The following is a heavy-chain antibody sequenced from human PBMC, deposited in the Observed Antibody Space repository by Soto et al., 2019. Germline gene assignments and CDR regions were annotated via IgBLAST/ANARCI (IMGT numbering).Heavy chain of an antibody. CDR1: GFTFSSYG. J-gene: IGHJ3*02. V-gene: IGHV3-30*18. CDR3: AKDWGHIAVAAITGNRAFHI. D-gene: IGHD6-19*01. CDR2: ISYDGTNK. Sequence: QLQLVEAGGGVVQPGRSLRLSCAASGFTFSSYGIHWVRQAPGKGLEWVAVISYDGTNKWYADSVRGRFTISRDNSKNTLVLQMNSLRAEDTAVYYCAKDWGHIAVAAITGNRAFHILGQGTVGTVSS.